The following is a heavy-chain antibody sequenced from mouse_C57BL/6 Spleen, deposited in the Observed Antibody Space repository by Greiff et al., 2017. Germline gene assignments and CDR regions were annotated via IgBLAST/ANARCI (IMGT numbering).Heavy chain of an antibody. CDR2: IRSKSNNYAT. CDR3: VRHALVGNDAMDY. V-gene: IGHV10-1*01. J-gene: IGHJ4*01. Sequence: EVQLVESGGGLVQPKGSLKLSCAASGFSFNTYAMNWVRQAPGKGLEWVARIRSKSNNYATYYADSVKDRFTISRDDSESMLYLQMNNLKTEDTAMYYCVRHALVGNDAMDYWGQGTSVTVSS. D-gene: IGHD2-10*02. CDR1: GFSFNTYA.